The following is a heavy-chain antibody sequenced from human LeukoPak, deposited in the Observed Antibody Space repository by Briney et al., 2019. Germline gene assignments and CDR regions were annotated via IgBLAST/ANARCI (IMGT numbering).Heavy chain of an antibody. D-gene: IGHD4-17*01. CDR2: ISGSGGST. CDR3: AKDPPSDYSGGF. CDR1: GFTFSTYG. Sequence: GGSLRLSCAASGFTFSTYGMSWVRQAPGKGLEWVSAISGSGGSTYYADSVKGRFTISRDNSKNTLYLHMNSLRDEDTALYYCAKDPPSDYSGGFWGQGTLVTVSS. V-gene: IGHV3-23*01. J-gene: IGHJ4*02.